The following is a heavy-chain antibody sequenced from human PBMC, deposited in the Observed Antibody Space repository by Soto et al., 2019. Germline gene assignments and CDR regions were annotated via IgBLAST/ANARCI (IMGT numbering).Heavy chain of an antibody. CDR1: GVTLSNYK. Sequence: QVQLVQSGAKVRKPGSSVKVSCKASGVTLSNYKIAWVRQAPGQGLEWMGRVIPDLGIENHIPKFRDRITLTADTSTTTVYMELSSLSSDDTAVYFCALEAPRGMRQVPHNWFYPWGQGTLVTVSS. CDR3: ALEAPRGMRQVPHNWFYP. D-gene: IGHD3-10*01. V-gene: IGHV1-69*02. J-gene: IGHJ5*02. CDR2: VIPDLGIE.